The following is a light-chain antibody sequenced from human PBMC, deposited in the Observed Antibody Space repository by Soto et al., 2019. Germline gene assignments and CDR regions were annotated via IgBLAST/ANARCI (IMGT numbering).Light chain of an antibody. CDR1: QTVSRN. CDR2: DIS. Sequence: EVVMTQSPATLSVSPGERSPLSCRASQTVSRNLAWYQQRPGQAPRLLIYDISNRATGVPGMLSGSWSETEFTLPIRSMQSEDFAVYFCQQYNNWPSFGQGTRLDI. V-gene: IGKV3-15*01. J-gene: IGKJ5*01. CDR3: QQYNNWPS.